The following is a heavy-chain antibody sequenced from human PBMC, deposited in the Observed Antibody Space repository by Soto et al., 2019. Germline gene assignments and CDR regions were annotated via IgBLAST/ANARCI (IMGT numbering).Heavy chain of an antibody. CDR1: GGSISSGGYS. J-gene: IGHJ6*02. V-gene: IGHV4-30-2*06. Sequence: PSETLSLTCTVSGGSISSGGYSWTWLRQSPGKGLEWTGYTYQSGSAFYNPSLKSRVTISVDRSKNQFSLNLTSVTAADTAVYYCARDYYGMDVWGQGTTVTVSS. CDR2: TYQSGSA. CDR3: ARDYYGMDV.